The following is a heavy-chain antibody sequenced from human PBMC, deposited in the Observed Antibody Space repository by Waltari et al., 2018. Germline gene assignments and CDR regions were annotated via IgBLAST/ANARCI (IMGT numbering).Heavy chain of an antibody. D-gene: IGHD5-18*01. CDR2: MNTNSGRT. V-gene: IGHV1-8*01. J-gene: IGHJ5*02. Sequence: QVQLVQSGAEVKKPGASVRIACKTSGYTFTTHDINWVHQADGQGPGWMGWMNTNSGRTGYAWKFQGRVTMTRDTSRRTAYLELRKLRFDDTAVYYCARRRAGIVTPYNWLDPWGQGTLVTVSS. CDR1: GYTFTTHD. CDR3: ARRRAGIVTPYNWLDP.